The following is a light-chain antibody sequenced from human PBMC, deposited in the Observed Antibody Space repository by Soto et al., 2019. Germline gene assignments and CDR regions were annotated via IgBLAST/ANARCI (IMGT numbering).Light chain of an antibody. J-gene: IGKJ4*01. CDR3: KRYNNLPLT. V-gene: IGKV3-15*01. CDR2: DTS. CDR1: QGIGDT. Sequence: EVVMTQSPATLSVSPGSGATLSCRASQGIGDTLAWYQHKPGQTPRLLIYDTSTRATGVPARFNGSRSETEFTLPINSLQSEDFEVYYCKRYNNLPLTFGGRTKVESK.